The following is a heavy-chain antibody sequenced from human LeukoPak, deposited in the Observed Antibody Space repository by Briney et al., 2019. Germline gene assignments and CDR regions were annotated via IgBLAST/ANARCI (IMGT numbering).Heavy chain of an antibody. CDR2: IRYDGSNK. CDR3: AKVGAAAVLYNWFDP. J-gene: IGHJ5*02. V-gene: IGHV3-30*02. Sequence: GSLRPSCAAAGFNFSKFGLDWVRQASGQGLGWVAFIRYDGSNKYYADSVKGRFTISRDNSKNTLYLQMNSLRAEDTAVYYCAKVGAAAVLYNWFDPWGQGTLVTVSS. D-gene: IGHD6-13*01. CDR1: GFNFSKFG.